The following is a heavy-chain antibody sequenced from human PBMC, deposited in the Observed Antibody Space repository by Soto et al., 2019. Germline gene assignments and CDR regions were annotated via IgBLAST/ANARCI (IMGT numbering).Heavy chain of an antibody. CDR2: ISSSGITI. CDR1: GFTFSDYY. J-gene: IGHJ5*02. CDR3: ARPLAVAGPKWFDP. Sequence: GGSLRLSCAASGFTFSDYYISWIRQAPGKGLEWVSYISSSGITIYYADSVKGRFTISRENAKNSLYLQMNSLRAEDTAVYYCARPLAVAGPKWFDPWGQGTLVTVSS. V-gene: IGHV3-11*01. D-gene: IGHD6-19*01.